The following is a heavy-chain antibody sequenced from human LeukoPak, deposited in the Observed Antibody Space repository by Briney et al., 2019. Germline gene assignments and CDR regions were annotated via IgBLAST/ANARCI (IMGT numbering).Heavy chain of an antibody. CDR3: ARLGYYYDSRHWFDP. Sequence: ASVKVSCKASGYTFTSYYMHWVRQAPGQGLEWMGWISAYNGNTNYAQKLQGRVTMTTDTSTSTAYMELRSLNADDTAGYYCARLGYYYDSRHWFDPWGQGTLVTVSS. CDR1: GYTFTSYY. D-gene: IGHD3-22*01. CDR2: ISAYNGNT. V-gene: IGHV1-18*04. J-gene: IGHJ5*02.